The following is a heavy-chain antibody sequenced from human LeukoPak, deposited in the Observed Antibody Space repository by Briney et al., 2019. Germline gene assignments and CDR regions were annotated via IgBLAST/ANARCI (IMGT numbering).Heavy chain of an antibody. Sequence: GGSLRLSCAASGFTFSDYYMSWIRQAPGKGLEWVSYISSSGSTIYYADSVKGRFTISRDNAKNSLYLQMNSLRAEDTAVYYCARAHITIFGVAPADWGQGTLVTVSS. CDR3: ARAHITIFGVAPAD. CDR1: GFTFSDYY. CDR2: ISSSGSTI. D-gene: IGHD3-3*01. J-gene: IGHJ4*02. V-gene: IGHV3-11*04.